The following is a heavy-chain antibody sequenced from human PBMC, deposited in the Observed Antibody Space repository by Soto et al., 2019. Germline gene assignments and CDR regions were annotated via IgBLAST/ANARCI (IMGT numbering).Heavy chain of an antibody. V-gene: IGHV3-9*01. D-gene: IGHD5-12*01. CDR2: ISWSSVTF. CDR1: GFNFDDYA. CDR3: AKDRDEDFGYDLDYFDY. Sequence: EVQLVESGGGLVQPGRSLRLSCAASGFNFDDYAMHWVRQAPGKGLEWVSGISWSSVTFDYADSVKGRFTISRDNAKNSLYLQMNSLRAEDTAFYYCAKDRDEDFGYDLDYFDYWGQGTLVTVSS. J-gene: IGHJ4*02.